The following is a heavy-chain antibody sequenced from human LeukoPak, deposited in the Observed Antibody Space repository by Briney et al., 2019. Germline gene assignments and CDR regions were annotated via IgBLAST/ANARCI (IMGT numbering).Heavy chain of an antibody. D-gene: IGHD3-3*01. J-gene: IGHJ6*02. Sequence: ASVKVSCKASGYTFTSYAMNWVRQAPGQGLEWMGWINTNTGNPTYAQGFTGRFVFSLDTSVSTAYLQISSLKAEDTAVYYCARDSTSNDFWSGYYAYYYYYYGMDVWGQGTTVTVSS. CDR1: GYTFTSYA. V-gene: IGHV7-4-1*02. CDR3: ARDSTSNDFWSGYYAYYYYYYGMDV. CDR2: INTNTGNP.